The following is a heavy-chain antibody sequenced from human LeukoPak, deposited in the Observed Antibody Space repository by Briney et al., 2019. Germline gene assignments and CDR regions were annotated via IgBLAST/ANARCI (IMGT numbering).Heavy chain of an antibody. Sequence: SETLSLTCVVYGGSFSGYYWNWIRQPPGKGLEWIGEIHPGGSTNYNPSLESRVTMSIDTSNNQFSLKLTSVKAADTAVYYCARGVDSRKIGYWGQGSLVTVSP. CDR1: GGSFSGYY. V-gene: IGHV4-34*01. J-gene: IGHJ4*02. D-gene: IGHD4-11*01. CDR2: IHPGGST. CDR3: ARGVDSRKIGY.